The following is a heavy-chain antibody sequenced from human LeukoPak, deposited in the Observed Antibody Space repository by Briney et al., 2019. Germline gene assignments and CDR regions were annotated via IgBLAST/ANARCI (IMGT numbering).Heavy chain of an antibody. CDR1: GGSFSGYY. CDR3: ARQVHFTIRGYLAV. V-gene: IGHV4-34*01. CDR2: INHSGST. D-gene: IGHD3-3*02. Sequence: SETLSLTCAVYGGSFSGYYWSWIRQPPGKGLEWIGEINHSGSTNYNPSLKSRVTISVDTSKNQFSLKLSSVTAADTAVYYCARQVHFTIRGYLAVWGKGTTVTISS. J-gene: IGHJ6*03.